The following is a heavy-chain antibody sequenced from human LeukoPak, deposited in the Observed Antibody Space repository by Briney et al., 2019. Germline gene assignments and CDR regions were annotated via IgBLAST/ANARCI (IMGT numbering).Heavy chain of an antibody. CDR1: GGSFSGYY. J-gene: IGHJ4*02. CDR2: INHSGST. D-gene: IGHD3-22*01. CDR3: ARFESPVYDSSGYYSMDY. V-gene: IGHV4-34*01. Sequence: SETLSLTCAVYGGSFSGYYWSWIRQPPGKGLEWIGEINHSGSTNYNPSLKSRVTISVDTSKNQFSLKLSSVTAADTAVYYCARFESPVYDSSGYYSMDYWGQGTLVTVSS.